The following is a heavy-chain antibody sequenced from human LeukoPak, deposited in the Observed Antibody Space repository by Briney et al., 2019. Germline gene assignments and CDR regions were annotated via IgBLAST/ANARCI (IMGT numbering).Heavy chain of an antibody. CDR3: ARDPPLMGEDYFDY. J-gene: IGHJ4*02. Sequence: GGSLRLSCAASGFTFSSYGMHWVRQAPGKGLEWVSSISRNSGYIYYADSVKGRFTISRDNANNSLYLHMSSLRPEDTAVYYCARDPPLMGEDYFDYWGRGTLVTVSS. CDR1: GFTFSSYG. D-gene: IGHD3-16*01. V-gene: IGHV3-21*06. CDR2: ISRNSGYI.